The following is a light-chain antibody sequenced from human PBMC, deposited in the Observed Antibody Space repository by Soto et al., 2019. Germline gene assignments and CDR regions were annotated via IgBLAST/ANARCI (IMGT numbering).Light chain of an antibody. V-gene: IGKV3-20*01. Sequence: IVLTQSPCTLSLSPGERATLSCRASQSVNGNYLAWYQQKPGQAPRLFIYGASSRATGIPDRFTGSGSGTDFTLTISRLEPEDFAVYYCQQYGSSLTWTFGQGTKVDIK. J-gene: IGKJ1*01. CDR1: QSVNGNY. CDR3: QQYGSSLTWT. CDR2: GAS.